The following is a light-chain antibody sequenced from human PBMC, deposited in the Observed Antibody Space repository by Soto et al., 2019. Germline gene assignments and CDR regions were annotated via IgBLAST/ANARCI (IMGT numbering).Light chain of an antibody. V-gene: IGLV2-14*03. CDR1: SSDVGNYNY. CDR2: DVN. CDR3: NSYTSSSTVV. J-gene: IGLJ2*01. Sequence: QSALTQPASVSGFPGQSITISCTGTSSDVGNYNYVSWYQQHPGKAPRLMIYDVNNRPSGVSARFSGSKSGNTASLTISGLQYEDEADYYCNSYTSSSTVVFGGGTKLTVL.